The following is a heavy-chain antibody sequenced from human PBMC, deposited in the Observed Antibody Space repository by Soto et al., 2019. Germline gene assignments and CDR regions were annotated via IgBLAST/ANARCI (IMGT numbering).Heavy chain of an antibody. J-gene: IGHJ6*03. V-gene: IGHV4-59*01. Sequence: SETLSLTCTVSGGSISSYYWSWIRQPPGKGLEWIGYIYYSGSTYYNPSLKSRVTISVDTSKYQFYLKLSSVAAADTAVYYCAREVRGTTIFLGYYYMDVWGKGTTVTVSS. CDR2: IYYSGST. CDR3: AREVRGTTIFLGYYYMDV. D-gene: IGHD3-3*01. CDR1: GGSISSYY.